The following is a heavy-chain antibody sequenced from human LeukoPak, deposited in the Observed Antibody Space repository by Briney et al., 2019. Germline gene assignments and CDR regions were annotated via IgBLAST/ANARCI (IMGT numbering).Heavy chain of an antibody. J-gene: IGHJ2*01. V-gene: IGHV3-7*01. CDR3: ARDTYYDILTGYLKIDWYFDL. CDR2: IKQDGSEK. CDR1: GFTFSSYW. Sequence: GGSLRLSCAAPGFTFSSYWMSWVRQAPGKGLEWVANIKQDGSEKYYVDSVKGRFTISRDNAKNSLYLQMNSLRAEDTAVYYCARDTYYDILTGYLKIDWYFDLWGRGTLVTVSS. D-gene: IGHD3-9*01.